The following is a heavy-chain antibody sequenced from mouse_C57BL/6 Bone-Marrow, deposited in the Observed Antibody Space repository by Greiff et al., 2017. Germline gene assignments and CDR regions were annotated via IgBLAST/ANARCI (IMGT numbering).Heavy chain of an antibody. D-gene: IGHD2-5*01. J-gene: IGHJ4*01. CDR3: ARDSNQYAIDY. Sequence: QVQLQQSGPELVKPGASVKISCKASGYSFTSSYIHWVKQRPGQGLEWIGWLYPGSGNTKYNDKFKGKATMTADTSSSTAYMQLSSLTSEDSAVYYCARDSNQYAIDYWCQGTSVTVSS. CDR1: GYSFTSSY. CDR2: LYPGSGNT. V-gene: IGHV1-66*01.